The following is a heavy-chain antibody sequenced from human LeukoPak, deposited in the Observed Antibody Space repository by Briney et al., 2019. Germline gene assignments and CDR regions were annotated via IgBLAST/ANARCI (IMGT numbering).Heavy chain of an antibody. V-gene: IGHV3-23*01. D-gene: IGHD4/OR15-4a*01. Sequence: VQPGGSLRLSCAASGFTFSSYAMSWVRQAPGKGLEWVSAISGSGGSTYYADSVKGRFTISRDNSKNTLYLQMNSLRAEDTAVYYCARDGDYGTPVGDNYHYMDVWGKGTTVTVSS. CDR3: ARDGDYGTPVGDNYHYMDV. J-gene: IGHJ6*03. CDR2: ISGSGGST. CDR1: GFTFSSYA.